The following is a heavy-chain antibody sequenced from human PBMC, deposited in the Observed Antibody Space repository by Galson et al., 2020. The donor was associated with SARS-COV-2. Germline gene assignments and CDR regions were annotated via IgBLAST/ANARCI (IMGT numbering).Heavy chain of an antibody. Sequence: SETLSLTCAVYGGSFSGYYWSWIRQPPGKGLEWIGEINHSGSTNYNPSLKSRVTISVDTSKNQFSLKLSSVTAADTAVYYCARGNTYYDILTGYYRLKTQYYFDYWGQGTLVTVSS. CDR1: GGSFSGYY. J-gene: IGHJ4*02. CDR3: ARGNTYYDILTGYYRLKTQYYFDY. V-gene: IGHV4-34*01. CDR2: INHSGST. D-gene: IGHD3-9*01.